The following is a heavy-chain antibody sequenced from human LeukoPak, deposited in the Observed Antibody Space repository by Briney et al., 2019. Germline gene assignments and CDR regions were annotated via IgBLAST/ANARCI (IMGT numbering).Heavy chain of an antibody. D-gene: IGHD1-26*01. CDR2: ISAYNGNT. J-gene: IGHJ6*03. Sequence: ASLKFSCKASGYTFTSYGISWVRQAPGQGLEWMGWISAYNGNTNYAQKLQGRVTMTTDTSTSTAYMELRSLRSDDTAVYYCARDPYSGSYGAYYYYYMDVWGKGTTVTISS. V-gene: IGHV1-18*01. CDR3: ARDPYSGSYGAYYYYYMDV. CDR1: GYTFTSYG.